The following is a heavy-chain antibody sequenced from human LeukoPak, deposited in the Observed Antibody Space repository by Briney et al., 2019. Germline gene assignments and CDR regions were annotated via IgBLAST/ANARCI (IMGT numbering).Heavy chain of an antibody. Sequence: SETLSLTCTVSGGSISSYYWSWIRQPPGKGLEWIGYIYYSGSTSYNPSLKSRVTISVDTSNNQFSLQLSSVTAADTALYYCARDYGGWYYFDYWGQGTLVTVSS. D-gene: IGHD6-19*01. CDR2: IYYSGST. V-gene: IGHV4-59*12. CDR3: ARDYGGWYYFDY. CDR1: GGSISSYY. J-gene: IGHJ4*02.